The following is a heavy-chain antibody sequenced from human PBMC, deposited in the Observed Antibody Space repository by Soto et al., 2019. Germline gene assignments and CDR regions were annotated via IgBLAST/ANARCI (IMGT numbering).Heavy chain of an antibody. CDR2: FEPEAGET. J-gene: IGHJ4*02. CDR3: ATGLYSITWYPPFDY. D-gene: IGHD6-13*01. V-gene: IGHV1-24*01. Sequence: QVQLMQSGAEVRKPGASVKVSCKVSGNTLTELSMHWVRQAPGKGPEWMGGFEPEAGETMYAQKFQGRVTMTEDTSTDTAYMELSSLRSEDTAVYYCATGLYSITWYPPFDYWGQGTLVTVSS. CDR1: GNTLTELS.